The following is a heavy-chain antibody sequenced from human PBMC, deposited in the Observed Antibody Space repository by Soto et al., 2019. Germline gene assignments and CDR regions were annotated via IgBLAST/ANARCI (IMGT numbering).Heavy chain of an antibody. CDR3: ASPKIAFYNWFDP. CDR2: TYYRSKWYN. Sequence: SQTLSLTCAISGDSVSSSSVTWNWIRQSPSRGLEWLGRTYYRSKWYNDYAESVKSRITINPDTSKNQFSLHLNSVTPEDTAVYYCASPKIAFYNWFDPWGQGTLVTVSS. J-gene: IGHJ5*02. D-gene: IGHD3-3*02. CDR1: GDSVSSSSVT. V-gene: IGHV6-1*01.